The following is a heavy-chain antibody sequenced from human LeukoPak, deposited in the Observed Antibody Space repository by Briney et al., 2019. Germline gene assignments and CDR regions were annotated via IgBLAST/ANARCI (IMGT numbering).Heavy chain of an antibody. J-gene: IGHJ4*02. D-gene: IGHD3-3*01. Sequence: SETLSLTCTVSGGSIRGYYWSWIRQPPGKGLEWIGYVYYSGSTNYNPSLKSRVTISVDTSKNQFSLKLSSVTAADTAVYYCARGRGASPYYDFWSGYYSGLFDYWGQGTLVTVSS. CDR2: VYYSGST. V-gene: IGHV4-59*01. CDR3: ARGRGASPYYDFWSGYYSGLFDY. CDR1: GGSIRGYY.